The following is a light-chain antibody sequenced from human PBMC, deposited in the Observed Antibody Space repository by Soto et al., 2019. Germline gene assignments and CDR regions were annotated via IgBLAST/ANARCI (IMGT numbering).Light chain of an antibody. V-gene: IGKV1-39*01. CDR1: QSITGY. J-gene: IGKJ1*01. Sequence: DIQMTQSPSSLSASVGDRVTITCRTSQSITGYVNWYQQRPGKAPRLLIYRASSLHSGVPSRFSGSGSGTDFTLTISSLQPEDFATYYCQQSYSGPRTFGQGTKVE. CDR2: RAS. CDR3: QQSYSGPRT.